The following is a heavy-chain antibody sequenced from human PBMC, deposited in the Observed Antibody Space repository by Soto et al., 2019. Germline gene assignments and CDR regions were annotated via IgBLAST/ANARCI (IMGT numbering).Heavy chain of an antibody. CDR1: GGSISSSSYY. V-gene: IGHV4-39*07. Sequence: ETLSLTCTVSGGSISSSSYYWGWIRQPPGKGLEWIGSIYYSGSTYYNPSLKSRVTMSVDTSKNQFSLKLSSVTAADTAVYYCARDNTGYSSGWSFDYWGQGTLVTVSS. CDR3: ARDNTGYSSGWSFDY. CDR2: IYYSGST. J-gene: IGHJ4*02. D-gene: IGHD6-19*01.